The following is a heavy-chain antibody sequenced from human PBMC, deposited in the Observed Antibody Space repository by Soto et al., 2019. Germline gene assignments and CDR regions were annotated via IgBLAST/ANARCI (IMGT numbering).Heavy chain of an antibody. D-gene: IGHD5-12*01. CDR1: GFTVSSNY. CDR2: IYSGGST. Sequence: EVQLVESGGGLVQPGGSLRLSCAASGFTVSSNYMSWVRQAPGKGLEWVSVIYSGGSTYYADSVKGRFTISRDNSKNTLYLQMNSLRAEDTAVYYCARPRDIVATSLDYWGQGTLVTVSS. V-gene: IGHV3-66*04. CDR3: ARPRDIVATSLDY. J-gene: IGHJ4*02.